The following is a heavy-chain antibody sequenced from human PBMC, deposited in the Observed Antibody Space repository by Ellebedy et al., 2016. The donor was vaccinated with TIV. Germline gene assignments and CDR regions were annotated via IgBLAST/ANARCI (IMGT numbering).Heavy chain of an antibody. CDR3: ARANHLLGFVPTGMPIDY. D-gene: IGHD1-1*01. CDR2: ISYDEHYK. Sequence: GEFLKISCAASGFAFSSSAMHWVRQAPGKGLEWVSFISYDEHYKYYADSVKGRFTASRDNSKATLFLQMNSLRTEDTAVYYCARANHLLGFVPTGMPIDYWGQGTLVTVSS. V-gene: IGHV3-30*14. J-gene: IGHJ4*02. CDR1: GFAFSSSA.